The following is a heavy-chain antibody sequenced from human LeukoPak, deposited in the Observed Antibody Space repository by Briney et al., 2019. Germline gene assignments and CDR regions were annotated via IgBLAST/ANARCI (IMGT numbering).Heavy chain of an antibody. CDR1: GFTFSSYS. CDR2: ISSSSSYI. Sequence: GGSLRLSCAASGFTFSSYSMNWVRQAPGKGLEWVSSISSSSSYIYYADSVKGRFTISRDDAKNSLYLQMNSLRAEDTAVYYCARADQAGGGSRLSYWGAGTLVTLSS. V-gene: IGHV3-21*01. J-gene: IGHJ4*02. CDR3: ARADQAGGGSRLSY. D-gene: IGHD2-15*01.